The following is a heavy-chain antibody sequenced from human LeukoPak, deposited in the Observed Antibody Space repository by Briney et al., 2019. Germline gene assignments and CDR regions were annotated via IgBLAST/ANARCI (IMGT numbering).Heavy chain of an antibody. CDR3: ARRRDFIDY. V-gene: IGHV3-11*01. J-gene: IGHJ4*02. CDR2: SSSSGSTI. D-gene: IGHD3/OR15-3a*01. Sequence: PGGSLRLSCAASGFTLSDYYMSWIRQAPGKGLEWVSYSSSSGSTIYYADSVKGRFAISRGNAKNSLYLQMNSLRAEDTAVYYCARRRDFIDYWGQGTLVTVSS. CDR1: GFTLSDYY.